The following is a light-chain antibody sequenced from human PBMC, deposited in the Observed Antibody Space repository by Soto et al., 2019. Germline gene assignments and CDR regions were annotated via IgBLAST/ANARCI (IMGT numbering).Light chain of an antibody. Sequence: EIVLTQSPATLSLSPGERVTLSCRASQSVSGYLAWYQQKPVQAPRLLIYDASKRATGIPARFRGSGYGTDFSLTISSLEPEDFAVYYCQQRSNWVTFGGGTKVEIK. V-gene: IGKV3-11*01. CDR1: QSVSGY. J-gene: IGKJ4*01. CDR2: DAS. CDR3: QQRSNWVT.